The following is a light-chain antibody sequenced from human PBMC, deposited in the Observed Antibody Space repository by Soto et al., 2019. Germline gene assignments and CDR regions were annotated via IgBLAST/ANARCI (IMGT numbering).Light chain of an antibody. V-gene: IGLV1-40*01. J-gene: IGLJ2*01. CDR1: SSNIGAGYD. CDR3: QSYDSSLSVV. CDR2: GNS. Sequence: QSVLTQPPSVSGAPGQRVTISCTGSSSNIGAGYDVHWYQLLIYGNSNRPSGVPDRFSGSKSGTSASLAITGLQAEDEADYYCQSYDSSLSVVFGGGTKLTVL.